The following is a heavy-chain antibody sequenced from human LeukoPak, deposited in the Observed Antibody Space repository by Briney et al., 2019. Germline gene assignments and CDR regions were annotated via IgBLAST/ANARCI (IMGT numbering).Heavy chain of an antibody. J-gene: IGHJ4*02. D-gene: IGHD3-22*01. V-gene: IGHV3-30*03. CDR3: ARVDDRGHYYDSSGPRKLFDY. CDR1: GFTFSSYG. CDR2: ISHDAKST. Sequence: GGSLRLSCATSGFTFSSYGMHWVRQVPGKGLEWVTVISHDAKSTYHVDSVKGRFTISRDNSKNTLYLQMNSLRADDTAVYYCARVDDRGHYYDSSGPRKLFDYWGQGTLVTVSS.